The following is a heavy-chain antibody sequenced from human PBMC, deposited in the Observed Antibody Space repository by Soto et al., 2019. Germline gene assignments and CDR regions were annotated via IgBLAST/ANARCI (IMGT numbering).Heavy chain of an antibody. J-gene: IGHJ4*02. D-gene: IGHD3-9*01. Sequence: ASVKVSCKASGYTFTSYGISWVRQAPGQGLEWMGWISAYNGNTNYAQKLQGRVTMTTDTSTSTAYMELRSLRSDDTAVYYCARGTGVGRAAQYYDILTGYYPFDYWGQGTLVTVSS. CDR2: ISAYNGNT. CDR1: GYTFTSYG. V-gene: IGHV1-18*01. CDR3: ARGTGVGRAAQYYDILTGYYPFDY.